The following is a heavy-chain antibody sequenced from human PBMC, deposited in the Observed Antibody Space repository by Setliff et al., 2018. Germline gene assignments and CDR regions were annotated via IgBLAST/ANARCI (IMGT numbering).Heavy chain of an antibody. J-gene: IGHJ4*02. CDR3: ARHLLVQGTYHFDY. Sequence: SETLSLTCSVSGGSINSGSYYWGWIRQSPGKGLEWIGSMYYSGSTYYNPSLKGRVTLSVDTTKNQFSLKLTSMTAADTAVYFCARHLLVQGTYHFDYWGQGSPVTVSS. CDR2: MYYSGST. D-gene: IGHD3-10*01. CDR1: GGSINSGSYY. V-gene: IGHV4-39*01.